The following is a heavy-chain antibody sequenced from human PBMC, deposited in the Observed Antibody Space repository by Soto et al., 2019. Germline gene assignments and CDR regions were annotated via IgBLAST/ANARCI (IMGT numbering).Heavy chain of an antibody. CDR2: ISYDGSNK. J-gene: IGHJ4*02. Sequence: GGSLRLSCAASGLTFSSYGMHWVRQAPGKGLEWVAVISYDGSNKYYADSVKGRFTISRDNSKNTLYLQMNSLRAEDTAVYYCAKDRRGYRLQIDYWGQGTLVTVSS. CDR1: GLTFSSYG. V-gene: IGHV3-30*18. CDR3: AKDRRGYRLQIDY. D-gene: IGHD5-12*01.